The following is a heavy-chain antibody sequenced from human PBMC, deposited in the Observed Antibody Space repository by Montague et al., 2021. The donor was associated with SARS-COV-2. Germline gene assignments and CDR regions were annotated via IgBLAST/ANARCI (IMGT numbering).Heavy chain of an antibody. CDR3: AKDPVPVAGRYFDY. CDR1: GFTFNNYA. CDR2: IASGGRST. Sequence: SLRLSCAASGFTFNNYAMNWVRQAPGKGLEWDSVIASGGRSTFYADSVKGRFTISRDNSKDTLYLQMYSLRPEDTAIYYCAKDPVPVAGRYFDYWGQGTLVTVSS. J-gene: IGHJ4*02. V-gene: IGHV3-23*03. D-gene: IGHD6-19*01.